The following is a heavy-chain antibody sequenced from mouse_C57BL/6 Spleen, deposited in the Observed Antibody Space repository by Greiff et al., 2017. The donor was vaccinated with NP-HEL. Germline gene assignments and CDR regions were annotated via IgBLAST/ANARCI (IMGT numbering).Heavy chain of an antibody. CDR3: TRVTVVELYFDY. D-gene: IGHD1-1*01. CDR2: ISSGGDYI. Sequence: EVQRVESGEGLVKPGGSLKLSCAASGFTFSSYAMSWVRQTPEKRLEWVAYISSGGDYIYYADTVKGRFTISRDNARNTLYLQMSSLKSEDTAMYYCTRVTVVELYFDYWGQGTTLTVSS. CDR1: GFTFSSYA. V-gene: IGHV5-9-1*02. J-gene: IGHJ2*01.